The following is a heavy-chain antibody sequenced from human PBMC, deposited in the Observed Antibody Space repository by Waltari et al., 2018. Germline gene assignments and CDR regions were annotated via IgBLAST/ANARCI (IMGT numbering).Heavy chain of an antibody. CDR2: INHSGST. Sequence: QVQLQQWGAGLLKPSETLSLTCAVYGGSFSGYYWSWIRQPPGKGLEWIGEINHSGSTNYNPSLKSRVTISVDTSKNQFSLKPSSVTAADTAVYYCAREPGFWSGYYKIGRGRYFDYWGQGTLVTVSS. D-gene: IGHD3-3*01. CDR3: AREPGFWSGYYKIGRGRYFDY. J-gene: IGHJ4*02. CDR1: GGSFSGYY. V-gene: IGHV4-34*01.